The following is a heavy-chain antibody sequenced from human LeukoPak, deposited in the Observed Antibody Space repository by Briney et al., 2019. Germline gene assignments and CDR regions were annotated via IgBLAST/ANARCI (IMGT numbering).Heavy chain of an antibody. V-gene: IGHV3-74*01. CDR3: AGGISMARPGDY. CDR2: INGDGTHT. Sequence: GGSLRLSCAASGFTFSTYWMHWVRQAPGKGLVWVSRINGDGTHTTYADSVKGRFTISRDNARNTLWLQMNSLRAEDTAVYYCAGGISMARPGDYWGQGTLVTVSS. J-gene: IGHJ4*02. D-gene: IGHD3-10*01. CDR1: GFTFSTYW.